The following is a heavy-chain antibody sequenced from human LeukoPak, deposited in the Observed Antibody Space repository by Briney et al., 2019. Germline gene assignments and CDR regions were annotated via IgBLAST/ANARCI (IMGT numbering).Heavy chain of an antibody. J-gene: IGHJ4*02. CDR2: ISSSGSTI. D-gene: IGHD2/OR15-2a*01. CDR3: AREQYGHSY. V-gene: IGHV3-48*03. Sequence: GGSLRLSCAASGFTFSSYEMNWVRQAPGKGLEWVSYISSSGSTIYYADSVKGRFTTSRDNAKNSLYLQMNSLRAEDTAVYYCAREQYGHSYWGQGTLVTVSS. CDR1: GFTFSSYE.